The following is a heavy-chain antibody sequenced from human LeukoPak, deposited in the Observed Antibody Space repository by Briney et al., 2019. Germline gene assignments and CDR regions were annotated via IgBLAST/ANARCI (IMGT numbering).Heavy chain of an antibody. J-gene: IGHJ6*02. CDR2: ISYDGSNK. V-gene: IGHV3-30*18. Sequence: PGWSLRLSCAASGFTFSSYGMHWVRQAPGKGLEWVAVISYDGSNKYYADSVKGRFTISRDNSKNTLYLQMNSLRAEDTAVYYCAKVQMKYSSSLSDYGMDVWGQGTTVTVSS. CDR1: GFTFSSYG. CDR3: AKVQMKYSSSLSDYGMDV. D-gene: IGHD6-13*01.